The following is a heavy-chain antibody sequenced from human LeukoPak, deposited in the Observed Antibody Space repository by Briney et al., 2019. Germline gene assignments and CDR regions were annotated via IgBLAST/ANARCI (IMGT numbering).Heavy chain of an antibody. Sequence: ASVKVSCKVSGYTLTELSMHWVRQAPGKGLEWMGGFDPEVGETIYAQKFQGTDTMTQDTSTDTAYMEFSSMRSEDTAVYSCATDGGPYGSRTYFDYWGQGTLVTVSS. V-gene: IGHV1-24*01. D-gene: IGHD3-10*01. CDR2: FDPEVGET. CDR3: ATDGGPYGSRTYFDY. J-gene: IGHJ4*02. CDR1: GYTLTELS.